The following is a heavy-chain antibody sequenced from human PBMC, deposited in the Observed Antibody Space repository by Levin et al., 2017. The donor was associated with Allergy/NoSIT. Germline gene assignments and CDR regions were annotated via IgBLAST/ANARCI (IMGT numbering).Heavy chain of an antibody. Sequence: LSLPCAASGFTFSSYAMSWVRQAPGKGLEWVSAISGSGGSTYYADSVKGRFTISRDNSKNTLYLQMNSLRAEDTAVYYCAKDRGDFWSGYARGWFDPWGQGTLVTVSS. CDR1: GFTFSSYA. J-gene: IGHJ5*02. D-gene: IGHD3-3*01. CDR3: AKDRGDFWSGYARGWFDP. V-gene: IGHV3-23*01. CDR2: ISGSGGST.